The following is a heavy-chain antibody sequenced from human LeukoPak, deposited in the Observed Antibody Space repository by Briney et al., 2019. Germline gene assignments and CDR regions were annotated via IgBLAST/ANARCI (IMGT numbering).Heavy chain of an antibody. J-gene: IGHJ4*02. Sequence: GGSLRPSCAASGFTFDDYGMSWVRQAPGKGLEWVSGINWNGGSTGYADSVKGRFTIYRDNAKNSLYLQMNSLRAEDTALYYCARDYSNYVSPDYWGQGTLVTVSS. V-gene: IGHV3-20*04. CDR2: INWNGGST. D-gene: IGHD4-11*01. CDR3: ARDYSNYVSPDY. CDR1: GFTFDDYG.